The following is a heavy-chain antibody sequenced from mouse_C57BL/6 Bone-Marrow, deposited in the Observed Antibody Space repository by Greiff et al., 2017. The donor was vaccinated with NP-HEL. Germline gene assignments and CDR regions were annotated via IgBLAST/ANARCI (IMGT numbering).Heavy chain of an antibody. Sequence: QVQLQQSGAELVRPGTSVKLSCKASGYTFTSYWMHWVKQRPGQGLEWIGVIDPSDSYTNYNQKFKGKATLTVDTSSSTAYMQLSSLTSEDSAVYYCARLLSPVDYWGQGTTLTVSS. CDR1: GYTFTSYW. CDR2: IDPSDSYT. D-gene: IGHD2-1*01. J-gene: IGHJ2*01. CDR3: ARLLSPVDY. V-gene: IGHV1-59*01.